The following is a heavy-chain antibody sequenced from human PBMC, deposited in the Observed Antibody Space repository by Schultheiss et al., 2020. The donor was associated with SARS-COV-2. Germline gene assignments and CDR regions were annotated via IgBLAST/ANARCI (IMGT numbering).Heavy chain of an antibody. J-gene: IGHJ6*02. CDR3: TRQRLGGMDV. D-gene: IGHD7-27*01. CDR2: TNYSGST. CDR1: GGSISSSGYY. V-gene: IGHV4-39*01. Sequence: SETLSLTCTVSGGSISSSGYYWGWIRQLPGNGLEWIGSTNYSGSTYYNPSLKSRVTISVDTSKNQFSLQLNSVTPEDTAVYYCTRQRLGGMDVWGQGTTVNVSS.